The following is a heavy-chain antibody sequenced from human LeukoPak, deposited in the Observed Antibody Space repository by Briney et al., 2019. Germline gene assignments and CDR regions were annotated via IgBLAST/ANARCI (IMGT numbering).Heavy chain of an antibody. J-gene: IGHJ6*03. Sequence: PGGSLRLSCAASRFTFRSYGMHWVRQAPGKGLEWMAYLQYVGSNAQYADSVKGRFSISRDSSRKILYLQMNSLRAEDTAVYYCAKDRCSNGIGCYYYYMDVWGKGTTVTISS. CDR1: RFTFRSYG. CDR2: LQYVGSNA. V-gene: IGHV3-30*02. D-gene: IGHD2-8*01. CDR3: AKDRCSNGIGCYYYYMDV.